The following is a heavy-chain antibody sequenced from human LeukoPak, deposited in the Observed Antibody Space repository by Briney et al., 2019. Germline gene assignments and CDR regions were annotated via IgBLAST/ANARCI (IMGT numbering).Heavy chain of an antibody. CDR3: ARGHYGGNRYFDN. D-gene: IGHD4-23*01. CDR2: IHANSGKA. Sequence: ASVRVSCKPSGYTFRDYEINWVRQAPGLGLEWVAWIHANSGKAGSAQKFQGRVTLTRDTSTETAFMELSGLTSDDSATYFCARGHYGGNRYFDNWGQGTLVPVSS. J-gene: IGHJ4*02. CDR1: GYTFRDYE. V-gene: IGHV1-8*01.